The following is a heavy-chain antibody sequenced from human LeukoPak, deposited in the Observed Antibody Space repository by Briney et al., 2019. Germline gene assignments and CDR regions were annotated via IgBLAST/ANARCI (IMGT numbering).Heavy chain of an antibody. CDR3: ARSRYFDRSGYFDH. CDR2: TSYSGSA. D-gene: IGHD3-22*01. V-gene: IGHV4-39*01. CDR1: GDSISNSRYS. J-gene: IGHJ4*02. Sequence: SETLSLTCTVSGDSISNSRYSWGWIRQPPGKGLEWIGTTSYSGSAYYNPSLKSRVTMPVDTSKNQFSLKLSSVTAADTAVYYCARSRYFDRSGYFDHWGQGALVTVSS.